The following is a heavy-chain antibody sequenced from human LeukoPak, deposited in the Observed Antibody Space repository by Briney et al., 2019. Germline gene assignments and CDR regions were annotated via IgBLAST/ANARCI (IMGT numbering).Heavy chain of an antibody. CDR3: ARLVVAATKLNWFDP. CDR1: GYTFTSYG. J-gene: IGHJ5*02. V-gene: IGHV1-18*01. Sequence: ASVKVSCKASGYTFTSYGISWVRQAPGQGLEWMGWISAYNGNTNYAQKLQGRVTMTTDTSTSTAYMELRSPRSDDTAVYYCARLVVAATKLNWFDPWGQGTLVTVSS. CDR2: ISAYNGNT. D-gene: IGHD2-15*01.